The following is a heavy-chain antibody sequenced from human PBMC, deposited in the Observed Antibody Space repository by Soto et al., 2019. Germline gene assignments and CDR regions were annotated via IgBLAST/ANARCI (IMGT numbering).Heavy chain of an antibody. D-gene: IGHD2-2*01. J-gene: IGHJ6*02. Sequence: EMQLLESGGGLGQPGGSLRLSCVASPLTVYNFAAMSWVRQTPERGLEWVSTISGRGDHRYYADSVKGRFTISRDNSKNRLYLQMDGLRVDDTAVYYCAKDRALENQTPYGMDVWGQGTTVTV. CDR2: ISGRGDHR. CDR3: AKDRALENQTPYGMDV. CDR1: PLTVYNFAA. V-gene: IGHV3-23*01.